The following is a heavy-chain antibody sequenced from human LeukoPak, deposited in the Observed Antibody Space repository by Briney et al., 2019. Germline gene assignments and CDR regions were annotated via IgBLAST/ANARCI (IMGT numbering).Heavy chain of an antibody. D-gene: IGHD5-24*01. V-gene: IGHV1-2*02. Sequence: ASVKVSCKASGYTFTGYYMHWVRQAPGQGLEWMGWINPNSGGTNYAQKFQGRVTMTRDTSISTAYMELSRLRSDDTAVYYWARDAPSSMATNAFDIWGQGTMVTVSS. J-gene: IGHJ3*02. CDR3: ARDAPSSMATNAFDI. CDR1: GYTFTGYY. CDR2: INPNSGGT.